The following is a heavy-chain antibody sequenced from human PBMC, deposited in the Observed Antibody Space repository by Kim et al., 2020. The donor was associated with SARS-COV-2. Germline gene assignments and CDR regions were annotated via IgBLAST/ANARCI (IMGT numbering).Heavy chain of an antibody. J-gene: IGHJ6*02. D-gene: IGHD4-17*01. CDR3: ARLTTVTHGMDV. Sequence: YYNPSLKSRVTISVDTSKTQFSLKLSSVTAADTAVYYCARLTTVTHGMDVWGQGTTVTVSS. V-gene: IGHV4-39*01.